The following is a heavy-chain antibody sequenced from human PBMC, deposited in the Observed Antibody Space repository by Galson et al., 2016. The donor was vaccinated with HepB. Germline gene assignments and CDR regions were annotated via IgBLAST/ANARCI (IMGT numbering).Heavy chain of an antibody. CDR3: ASLRFKGFDL. CDR2: ISTSSSTI. J-gene: IGHJ2*01. D-gene: IGHD3-3*01. V-gene: IGHV3-48*01. Sequence: SLRLSCAASGFTFSNYWMSWVRQAPGKGLEWISYISTSSSTIYYADSVKGRFTISRDNSKDTLYLQMNSLRAEDTAVYYCASLRFKGFDLWGRGTLVTVSS. CDR1: GFTFSNYW.